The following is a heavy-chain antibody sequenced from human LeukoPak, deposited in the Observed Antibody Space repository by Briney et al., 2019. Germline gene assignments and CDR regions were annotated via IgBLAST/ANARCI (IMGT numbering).Heavy chain of an antibody. CDR1: GGSISSTS. CDR2: ISYTSSDI. CDR3: ARGMATIKIDY. Sequence: SSETLSLTCTVSGGSISSTSYYWGWIRQAPGKGLEWVSSISYTSSDIYYAESLKGRFTISRGNARNSLYLQINSLRAEDTAVYYCARGMATIKIDYWGQGTLVTVSS. J-gene: IGHJ4*02. D-gene: IGHD5-24*01. V-gene: IGHV3-21*01.